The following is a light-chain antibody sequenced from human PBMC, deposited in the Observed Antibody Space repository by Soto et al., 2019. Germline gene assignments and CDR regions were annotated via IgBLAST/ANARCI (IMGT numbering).Light chain of an antibody. CDR2: EVS. V-gene: IGLV2-14*01. Sequence: QSALTQPASVSGSPGQSITISCTGTTSDVGGYSFVSWYQLHPGKAPKLMIYEVSNRPSGVSNRFSGSKSGNTASLTISGLRAEDESDYYCSSYTTSGTRVFGTGTKLTVL. J-gene: IGLJ1*01. CDR3: SSYTTSGTRV. CDR1: TSDVGGYSF.